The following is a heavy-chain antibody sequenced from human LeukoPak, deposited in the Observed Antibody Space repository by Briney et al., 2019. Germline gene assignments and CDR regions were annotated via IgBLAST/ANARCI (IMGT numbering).Heavy chain of an antibody. CDR3: ARGVPTRLLWFGELPDWSEIDY. CDR1: GYTFTSYY. V-gene: IGHV1-46*01. Sequence: RASVKVSCKASGYTFTSYYMHWVRQAPGQGLEWMGIINPSGGSTSYAQKFQGRVTMTRDMSTSTVYMELSSLRSEDTAVYYCARGVPTRLLWFGELPDWSEIDYWGQGTLVTVSS. J-gene: IGHJ4*02. CDR2: INPSGGST. D-gene: IGHD3-10*01.